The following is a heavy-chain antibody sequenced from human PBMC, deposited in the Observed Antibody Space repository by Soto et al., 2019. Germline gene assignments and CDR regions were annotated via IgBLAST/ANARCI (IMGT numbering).Heavy chain of an antibody. J-gene: IGHJ4*02. CDR2: ISAYNGNT. D-gene: IGHD5-18*01. CDR3: ASSLLVGYGLEGESD. CDR1: GYTFTSYG. V-gene: IGHV1-18*01. Sequence: QVQLVQSGAEVKKPGASVKVSCKASGYTFTSYGISWVRQAPGQGLEWMGWISAYNGNTNYAQKLKGRVTMTTDTSTSTAYMELRSLKSDDTAVYYCASSLLVGYGLEGESDWGQGTLVTVSS.